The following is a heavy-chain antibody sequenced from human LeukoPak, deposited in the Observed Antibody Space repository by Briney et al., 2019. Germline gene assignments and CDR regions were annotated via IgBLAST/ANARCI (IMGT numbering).Heavy chain of an antibody. CDR2: ISYDGSNR. J-gene: IGHJ6*02. CDR3: ARDESSSPYYYYGMDV. V-gene: IGHV3-30-3*01. D-gene: IGHD6-13*01. CDR1: GFTFSSYA. Sequence: GGSLRLSCAASGFTFSSYAMHWVRQAPGKGLEWVAVISYDGSNRYYADSVKGRFTISRDNSKNTLYLQMNSLRAEDTAVYYCARDESSSPYYYYGMDVWGQGTTVTVSS.